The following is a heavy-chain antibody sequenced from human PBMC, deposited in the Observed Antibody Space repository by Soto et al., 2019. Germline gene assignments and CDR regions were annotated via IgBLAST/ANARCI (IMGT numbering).Heavy chain of an antibody. V-gene: IGHV3-23*01. CDR1: GFSIRAFG. D-gene: IGHD1-1*01. Sequence: GGSLRLSCTAVGFSIRAFGMTWVRQAPGKGLEWVSSITAGGATTLYADFAKGRFSISRDDSENTLFLEMGSLRVDDTAVYFCTTGGTTIKDLNLFDSWGQGTLVTVSS. CDR2: ITAGGATT. J-gene: IGHJ5*01. CDR3: TTGGTTIKDLNLFDS.